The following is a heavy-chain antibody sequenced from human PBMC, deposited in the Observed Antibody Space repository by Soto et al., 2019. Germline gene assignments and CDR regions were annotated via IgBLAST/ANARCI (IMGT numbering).Heavy chain of an antibody. Sequence: EVQLLESGGGLVQPGGSLRLSCAASGFTFSNYAMSWVRQAPGKGLEWVSTISGAGGATFYADSVKGRFTISRDNSKSTLLLQLNSLRAEDTAIYYCAKDHGNYASVGGDYWGQGTLVTVSS. CDR2: ISGAGGAT. CDR3: AKDHGNYASVGGDY. CDR1: GFTFSNYA. J-gene: IGHJ4*02. V-gene: IGHV3-23*01. D-gene: IGHD1-7*01.